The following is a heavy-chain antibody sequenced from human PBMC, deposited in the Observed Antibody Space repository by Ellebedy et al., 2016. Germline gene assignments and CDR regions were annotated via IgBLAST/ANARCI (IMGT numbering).Heavy chain of an antibody. Sequence: SETLSLTCAVSGDSISSYYWTWIRQPPGKGLEWIAYFYYSGNTNYSPSLKSRVTISVDTSKNQFSLKLSSVTAADTAVYYCATYTMGRLDYWGQGTLVTVSS. D-gene: IGHD1-1*01. V-gene: IGHV4-59*08. CDR1: GDSISSYY. CDR3: ATYTMGRLDY. J-gene: IGHJ4*02. CDR2: FYYSGNT.